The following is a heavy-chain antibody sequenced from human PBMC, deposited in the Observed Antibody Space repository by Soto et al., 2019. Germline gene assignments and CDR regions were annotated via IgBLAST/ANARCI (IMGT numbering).Heavy chain of an antibody. CDR2: ISGSGKDT. CDR3: ARVHLVAGSAFYCAKDV. V-gene: IGHV3-21*01. D-gene: IGHD6-6*01. Sequence: GGSLRLSCVASGLDLTSSRMNWVRQAPGKGLEWVASISGSGKDTFYRHSVKGRFAISRDSAGTSLFLRMDSVKVEDTAVYHCARVHLVAGSAFYCAKDVWGPGTAVTVSS. J-gene: IGHJ6*02. CDR1: GLDLTSSR.